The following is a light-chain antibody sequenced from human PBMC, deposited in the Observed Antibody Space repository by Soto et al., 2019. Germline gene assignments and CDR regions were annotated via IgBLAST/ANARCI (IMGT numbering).Light chain of an antibody. V-gene: IGKV1D-12*01. J-gene: IGKJ4*01. Sequence: DIQMTQSPSSVSASVGDRVTITCRARQGIRSWLAWYQQKPGKAPKLLISSASSLQSGVPSRFSGSGSATDFTLTISILQPDDFATYYWQPSDTFPATFRGGTRVDIK. CDR1: QGIRSW. CDR2: SAS. CDR3: QPSDTFPAT.